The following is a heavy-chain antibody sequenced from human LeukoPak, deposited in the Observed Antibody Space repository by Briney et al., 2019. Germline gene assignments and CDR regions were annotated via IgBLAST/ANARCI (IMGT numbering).Heavy chain of an antibody. V-gene: IGHV3-53*01. CDR2: IYSGGST. Sequence: GRSLRLSCAASGLTVSSNCMSWVRHAPGRGLEWVSIIYSGGSTYYADSVKGRFTISRDSPQNTVHLQMNSLRREDTAVYYCARDHETLRFCTGGRCYYYYYMDVWGKGTTVTVSS. J-gene: IGHJ6*03. CDR3: ARDHETLRFCTGGRCYYYYYMDV. CDR1: GLTVSSNC. D-gene: IGHD2-8*02.